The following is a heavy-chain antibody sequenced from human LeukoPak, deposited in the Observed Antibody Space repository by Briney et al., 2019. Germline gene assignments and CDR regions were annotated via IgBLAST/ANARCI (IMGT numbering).Heavy chain of an antibody. Sequence: SETLSLTCTVSGGSISSYYWSWIRQPPGKGLEWIGYIYYSGNTNYNPSLKSRVTISVDTSKNQFSLKLSSVTAADTAVYYCARGWSGYGFDYWGQGTLVTVSS. J-gene: IGHJ4*02. D-gene: IGHD3-3*01. CDR3: ARGWSGYGFDY. CDR2: IYYSGNT. CDR1: GGSISSYY. V-gene: IGHV4-59*01.